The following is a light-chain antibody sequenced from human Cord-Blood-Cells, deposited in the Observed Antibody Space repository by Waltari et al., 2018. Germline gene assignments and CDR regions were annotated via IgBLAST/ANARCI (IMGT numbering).Light chain of an antibody. V-gene: IGLV4-69*01. CDR3: QTWGTGIRV. CDR1: SGHSSYA. J-gene: IGLJ3*02. CDR2: LNSDGSH. Sequence: QLVLTQSPSASASLGASVKLTCPLRSGHSSYAIPWHPQQPEKGPRYLMKLNSDGSHSKGDGIPDRFSGSSSGAERYLTISSLQSEDEADYYCQTWGTGIRVFGGGTKLTVL.